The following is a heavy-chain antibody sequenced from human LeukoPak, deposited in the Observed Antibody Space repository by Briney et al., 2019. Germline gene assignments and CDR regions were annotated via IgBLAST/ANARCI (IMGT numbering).Heavy chain of an antibody. Sequence: PSETLSLTSAVHGGSFSGYYWSSIRQPPRKGLGWVGEINLIVSTNYNTYLKSRATLSVDTSITRFSLKLSSLAAAATAVYYCARWGREYSNSGSTYNWFDPWGQGTLVTVSS. D-gene: IGHD6-6*01. J-gene: IGHJ5*02. CDR3: ARWGREYSNSGSTYNWFDP. CDR1: GGSFSGYY. CDR2: INLIVST. V-gene: IGHV4-34*01.